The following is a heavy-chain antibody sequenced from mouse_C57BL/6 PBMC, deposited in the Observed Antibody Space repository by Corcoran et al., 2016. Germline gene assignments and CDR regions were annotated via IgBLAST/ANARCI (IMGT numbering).Heavy chain of an antibody. D-gene: IGHD3-3*01. V-gene: IGHV1-62-2*01. CDR1: GYTFTEYT. Sequence: QVQLQQSGAELVKPGASVKLSCKASGYTFTEYTIHWVKQRSGQGLEWIGWFYPGSGSIKYNEKFTDKATLTEDKSSSTVYMELSPLTSEDYEVYCCARHDEGTLWDYFDYWCQGTTLTASS. J-gene: IGHJ2*01. CDR3: ARHDEGTLWDYFDY. CDR2: FYPGSGSI.